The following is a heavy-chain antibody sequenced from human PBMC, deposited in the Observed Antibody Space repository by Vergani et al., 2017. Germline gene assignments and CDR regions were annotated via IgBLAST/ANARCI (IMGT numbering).Heavy chain of an antibody. J-gene: IGHJ4*02. D-gene: IGHD2-15*01. CDR3: ARDPCSGGSCLTFFDY. V-gene: IGHV3-30*01. Sequence: QVQLVESGGGVVQPGRSLRLSCADSGFTFSSYAMHWVRQAPGKGLEWVAVISYDGSNKYYADSVKGRFTISRDNSKNTLYLQMNSLRAEDTAVYYCARDPCSGGSCLTFFDYWGQGTLVTVSS. CDR2: ISYDGSNK. CDR1: GFTFSSYA.